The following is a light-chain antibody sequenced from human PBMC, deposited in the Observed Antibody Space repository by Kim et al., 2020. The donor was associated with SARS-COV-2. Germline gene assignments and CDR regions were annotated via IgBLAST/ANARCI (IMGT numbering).Light chain of an antibody. Sequence: GQRVTGAGAGSSPKLERQFVKWSQQLPETSTKGLIYNDNQRPTGVTDRVSGDRSGTSASLASSGLQSEDEADYDCATWDVSLNGWVFGGRTQRTV. CDR3: ATWDVSLNGWV. V-gene: IGLV1-44*01. CDR1: SPKLERQF. CDR2: NDN. J-gene: IGLJ3*02.